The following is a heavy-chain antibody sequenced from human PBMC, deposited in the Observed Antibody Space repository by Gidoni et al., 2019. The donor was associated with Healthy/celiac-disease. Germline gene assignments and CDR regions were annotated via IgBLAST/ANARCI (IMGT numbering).Heavy chain of an antibody. CDR2: IYHSGST. Sequence: QLQLQESGPGLVKSSETLSLTCPVSGGSISSSSSYWGWIRQPPGKGLEWIGSIYHSGSTYYNPSLKSRVTMSVDTPKNQFSLKLSSVTAADTAVYYCARRLDGIVGAATRQTRVDFDIWGQGTMVTVSS. CDR1: GGSISSSSSY. CDR3: ARRLDGIVGAATRQTRVDFDI. D-gene: IGHD1-26*01. V-gene: IGHV4-39*01. J-gene: IGHJ3*02.